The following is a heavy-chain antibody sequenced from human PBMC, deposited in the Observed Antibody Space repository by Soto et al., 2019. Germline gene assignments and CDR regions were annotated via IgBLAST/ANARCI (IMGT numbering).Heavy chain of an antibody. Sequence: QVQLVQSGAEVKKPGASVKVSCKASGYTFTSYYMHWVRQAPGQGLEWMGIINPSGGSTSYAQKFQGRVTMTRDTATSTVYMELSSLRSEDTAVYYCARVMGIYGEKSPYFDYWGQGTLVTVSS. V-gene: IGHV1-46*01. J-gene: IGHJ4*02. D-gene: IGHD4-17*01. CDR3: ARVMGIYGEKSPYFDY. CDR2: INPSGGST. CDR1: GYTFTSYY.